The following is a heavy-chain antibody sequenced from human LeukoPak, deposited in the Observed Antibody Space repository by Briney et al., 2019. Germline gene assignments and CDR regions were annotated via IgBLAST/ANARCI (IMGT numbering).Heavy chain of an antibody. Sequence: GGFLRLSCAASGFTVSSNYMSWVRQAPGKGLEWVSVIYSGGSTYYADSVKGRFTISRDNSKSTLYLQMNSLRAEDTAVYYCAKQGEYYYGPDVWGQGTTVTVSS. CDR2: IYSGGST. CDR3: AKQGEYYYGPDV. CDR1: GFTVSSNY. V-gene: IGHV3-66*04. J-gene: IGHJ6*02. D-gene: IGHD3-10*01.